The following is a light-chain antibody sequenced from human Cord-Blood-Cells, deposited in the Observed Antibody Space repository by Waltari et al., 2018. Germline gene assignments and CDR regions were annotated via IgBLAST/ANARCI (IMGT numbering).Light chain of an antibody. Sequence: DIVMTQSPLSLAVTPGEPASISCRSSQSLLHSNGYNYLDWYLQKQGQSPQLLTYLGSNRASGVPDRFSGSGSGTDFTLKLSRVEAEDVGVYYCMQALQTPRTFGQGTKVEIK. J-gene: IGKJ1*01. CDR1: QSLLHSNGYNY. CDR2: LGS. CDR3: MQALQTPRT. V-gene: IGKV2-28*01.